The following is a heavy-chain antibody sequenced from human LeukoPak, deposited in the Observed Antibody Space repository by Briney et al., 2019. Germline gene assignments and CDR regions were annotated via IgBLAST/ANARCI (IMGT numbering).Heavy chain of an antibody. CDR1: VGTFSGHY. CDR3: ARGLRLVYYYYYYMDV. V-gene: IGHV4-34*01. J-gene: IGHJ6*03. CDR2: IDHTGNS. Sequence: SETLSLTCAVYVGTFSGHYWSWIRQPPGKGLEWIGEIDHTGNSNYKSALKSRVTISVDTSKNQFSLKLSSVTAADTAVYYCARGLRLVYYYYYYMDVWGKGTTVTVSS.